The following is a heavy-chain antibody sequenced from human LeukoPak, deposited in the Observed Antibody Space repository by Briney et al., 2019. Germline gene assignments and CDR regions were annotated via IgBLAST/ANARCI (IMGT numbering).Heavy chain of an antibody. V-gene: IGHV3-30*02. CDR1: GFTFSSYG. D-gene: IGHD3-16*01. Sequence: PGGSLRLSCAASGFTFSSYGMHWVRQAPGKGLEWVAFIRFDGSNKYYADSVKGRLTISRDNFKNTLYLQMNSLRAEDTAVYYCAKALGEEGAFDIWGQGTMVTVSS. CDR2: IRFDGSNK. CDR3: AKALGEEGAFDI. J-gene: IGHJ3*02.